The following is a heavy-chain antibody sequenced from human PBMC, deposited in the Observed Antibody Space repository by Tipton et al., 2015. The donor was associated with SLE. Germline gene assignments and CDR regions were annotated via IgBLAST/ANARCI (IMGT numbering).Heavy chain of an antibody. CDR2: IYYSGST. V-gene: IGHV4-39*07. Sequence: SSYGMHWVRQAPGKGLEWIGSIYYSGSTYYNPSLKSRVTISVDTSKNQFSLKLSSVTAADTAVYYCARDEQNLVGERAYDAFDIWGQGTMVTVSS. J-gene: IGHJ3*02. D-gene: IGHD1-26*01. CDR3: ARDEQNLVGERAYDAFDI. CDR1: SSYG.